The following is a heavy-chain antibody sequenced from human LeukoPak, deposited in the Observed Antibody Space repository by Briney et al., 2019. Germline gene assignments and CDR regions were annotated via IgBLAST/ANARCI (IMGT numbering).Heavy chain of an antibody. Sequence: ASVKVSCKASGYTLTDYYMHWVRQAPGQGLEWMGWINPNSGGTNYAQKFQGRVTMTRDTSISTAYMELSRLRSDDTAVYYCARGSLVGGDYGDYWGQGTLVTVSS. D-gene: IGHD2-8*02. V-gene: IGHV1-2*02. CDR3: ARGSLVGGDYGDY. CDR2: INPNSGGT. CDR1: GYTLTDYY. J-gene: IGHJ4*02.